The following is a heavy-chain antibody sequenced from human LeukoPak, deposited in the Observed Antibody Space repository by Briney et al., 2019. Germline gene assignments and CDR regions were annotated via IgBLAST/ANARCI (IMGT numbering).Heavy chain of an antibody. CDR3: AGRRYDFWSGYSDYYYYYYMDV. V-gene: IGHV1-8*03. CDR2: MNPNSGNT. Sequence: ASVKVSCKASGYTFTGYYMHWVRQAPGQGLEWMGWMNPNSGNTGYAQKFQGRVTITRNTSISTAYMELSSLRSEDTAVYYCAGRRYDFWSGYSDYYYYYYMDVWGKGTTVTVSS. J-gene: IGHJ6*03. CDR1: GYTFTGYY. D-gene: IGHD3-3*01.